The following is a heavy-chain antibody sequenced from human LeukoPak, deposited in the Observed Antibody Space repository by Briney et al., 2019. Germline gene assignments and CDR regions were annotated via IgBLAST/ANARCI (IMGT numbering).Heavy chain of an antibody. Sequence: SETLSLTCAVYGGSFSGYCWSWIRQPPGKGLEWIGEINHSGSTNYNPSLKSRVTISVDTSKNQFSLKLSSVTAADTAVYYCARGYDDFWSGYYFDYWGQGTLVTVSS. J-gene: IGHJ4*02. CDR3: ARGYDDFWSGYYFDY. V-gene: IGHV4-34*01. D-gene: IGHD3-3*01. CDR1: GGSFSGYC. CDR2: INHSGST.